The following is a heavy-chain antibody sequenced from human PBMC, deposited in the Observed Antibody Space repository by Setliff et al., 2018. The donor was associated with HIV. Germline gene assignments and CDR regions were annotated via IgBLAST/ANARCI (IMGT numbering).Heavy chain of an antibody. CDR2: VGAVGGPT. J-gene: IGHJ3*02. V-gene: IGHV3-23*01. Sequence: GGSLRLSCAASGFTFSTYAMGRVRQAPGKGLEWVSTVGAVGGPTHYAESVKGRFTISKDNSKDTLYLQMCSLRDEDTAVYYCAKVFLFGIDVFDIWGQGTMVTVSS. CDR3: AKVFLFGIDVFDI. CDR1: GFTFSTYA. D-gene: IGHD3-16*01.